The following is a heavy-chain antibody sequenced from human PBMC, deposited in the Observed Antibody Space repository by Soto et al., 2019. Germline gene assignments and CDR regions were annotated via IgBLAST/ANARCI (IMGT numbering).Heavy chain of an antibody. V-gene: IGHV1-69*12. CDR3: ARAFRYTSSGWYAVDY. D-gene: IGHD6-19*01. CDR2: IIPISHTP. CDR1: GGTFSSYG. Sequence: QVQLVQSGAEVKKPGSSVKVSCKASGGTFSSYGISWVRRAPGQGLEWMGGIIPISHTPNYAQKFQGRVTVTADESTNTAYMELSSLTSEDTAVYYCARAFRYTSSGWYAVDYWGQGTLVIVSS. J-gene: IGHJ4*02.